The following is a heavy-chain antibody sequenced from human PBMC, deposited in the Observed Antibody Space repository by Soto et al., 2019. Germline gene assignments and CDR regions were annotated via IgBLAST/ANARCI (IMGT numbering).Heavy chain of an antibody. D-gene: IGHD1-26*01. CDR3: AREVVGPTTNWFDP. V-gene: IGHV3-21*01. CDR2: ISSVSSYI. CDR1: GFMFGNNT. Sequence: EVQLVESGGGLVKPGGSLRLSCAASGFMFGNNTMTWVRQAPGKGLEWVASISSVSSYIYYADSVKGRFTISRDNAKDSLYLQMDSLRAEDTAVYCCAREVVGPTTNWFDPWGQGTLVTVSS. J-gene: IGHJ5*02.